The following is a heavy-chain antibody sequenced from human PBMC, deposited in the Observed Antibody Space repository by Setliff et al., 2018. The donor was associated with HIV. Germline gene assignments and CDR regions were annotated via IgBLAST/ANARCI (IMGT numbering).Heavy chain of an antibody. Sequence: SVKVSCKASGVTFSSYAISWVRQAPGHGLEWMGGIIPIFGTANYAQKFQGRVTITADKSTSTAYMELSSLRSEDTAVYYCAKDYVENDYWGQGTLVTVSS. CDR2: IIPIFGTA. J-gene: IGHJ4*02. CDR1: GVTFSSYA. D-gene: IGHD3-16*01. CDR3: AKDYVENDY. V-gene: IGHV1-69*06.